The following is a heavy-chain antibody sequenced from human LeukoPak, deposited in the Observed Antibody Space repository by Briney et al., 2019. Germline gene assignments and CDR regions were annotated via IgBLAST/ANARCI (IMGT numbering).Heavy chain of an antibody. Sequence: GGSLKLSCAASGFIFSTYWMTWVRQAPGKGLEWVADIRQDGSEKYYVASVEGRFTISRDNAKNSLFLQMNSLRAEDTAVYYCARDMRGDGFDIWAQETMVTVSS. CDR3: ARDMRGDGFDI. D-gene: IGHD2-2*01. CDR2: IRQDGSEK. V-gene: IGHV3-7*04. CDR1: GFIFSTYW. J-gene: IGHJ3*02.